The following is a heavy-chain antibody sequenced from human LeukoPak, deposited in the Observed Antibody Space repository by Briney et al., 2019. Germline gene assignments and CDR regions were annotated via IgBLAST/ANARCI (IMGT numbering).Heavy chain of an antibody. J-gene: IGHJ3*02. D-gene: IGHD3-10*01. Sequence: GGSLRLSCTASGFTFGDYAMSWFRQAPGKGLEWVSSISSSSSYIYYADSVKGRFTISRDNAKNSLYLQMNSLRAEDTAVYYCARVGAEDAFDIWGQGTMVTVSS. CDR3: ARVGAEDAFDI. CDR1: GFTFGDYA. V-gene: IGHV3-21*01. CDR2: ISSSSSYI.